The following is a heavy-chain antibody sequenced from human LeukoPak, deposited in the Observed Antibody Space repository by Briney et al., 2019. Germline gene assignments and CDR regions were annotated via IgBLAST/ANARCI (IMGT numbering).Heavy chain of an antibody. CDR1: GGSFSGYY. J-gene: IGHJ5*02. Sequence: SETLSLTCAVYGGSFSGYYWSWIRQPPGKRLEWIGEINHSGSTNYNPSLKSRVTISVDTSKNQFSLRLSSVTAADTAVYYCARGHLSNWFDPWGQGTLVTVSS. V-gene: IGHV4-34*01. CDR3: ARGHLSNWFDP. CDR2: INHSGST.